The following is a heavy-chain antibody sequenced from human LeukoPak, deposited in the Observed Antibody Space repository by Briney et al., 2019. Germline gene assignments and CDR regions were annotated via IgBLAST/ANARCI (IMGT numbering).Heavy chain of an antibody. J-gene: IGHJ4*02. D-gene: IGHD3-10*01. Sequence: GGSLRLSCAASGFTFSSYAMNWVRQAPGKGLEWVSGTSGSGSSTSYADSVKGRFTISRDNSKNTLSLQMNSPRADDTSVYYCARGPSGTYFALDYWGQGTRVTVSS. V-gene: IGHV3-23*01. CDR1: GFTFSSYA. CDR2: TSGSGSST. CDR3: ARGPSGTYFALDY.